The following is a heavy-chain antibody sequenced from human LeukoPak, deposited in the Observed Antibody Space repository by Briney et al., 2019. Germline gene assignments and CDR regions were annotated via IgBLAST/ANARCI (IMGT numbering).Heavy chain of an antibody. CDR1: GFTFSSYG. CDR3: AKDQQLWLISPPDY. CDR2: ISYDGSNK. D-gene: IGHD5-18*01. Sequence: GGSLRLSCAASGFTFSSYGMHWARQALGKGLEWVAVISYDGSNKYYADSVKGRFTISRDNSKNTLYLQMNSLRDEDTAVYYCAKDQQLWLISPPDYWGQGTLVTVSS. V-gene: IGHV3-30*18. J-gene: IGHJ4*02.